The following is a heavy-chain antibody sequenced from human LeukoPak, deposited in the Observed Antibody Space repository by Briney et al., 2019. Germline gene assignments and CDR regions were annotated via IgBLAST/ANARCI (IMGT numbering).Heavy chain of an antibody. J-gene: IGHJ1*01. Sequence: SETLSLTCTVSGDSVSSGYWNWIRQPPGKGLEWIGYIYDSGITDYSPSLKSRLTISVDTSNNQFSMSLSSVTAADTAVYYCAGRGHRYSRDWGQGILVTVSS. CDR2: IYDSGIT. D-gene: IGHD2-15*01. CDR1: GDSVSSGY. V-gene: IGHV4-4*09. CDR3: AGRGHRYSRD.